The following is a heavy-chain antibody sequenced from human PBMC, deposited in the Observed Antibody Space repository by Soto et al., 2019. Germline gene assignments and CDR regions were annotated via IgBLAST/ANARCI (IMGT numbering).Heavy chain of an antibody. CDR2: IKQDGSEK. CDR3: AIEMATIASRYYYYYYGMDV. D-gene: IGHD5-12*01. V-gene: IGHV3-7*03. Sequence: EVQLVESGGGLVQPGGSLRLSCAASGFTFSSYWMSWVRQAPGKGLEWVANIKQDGSEKYYVDSVKGRFTISRENAKNSLYLQMNRLRAEDTAVYYCAIEMATIASRYYYYYYGMDVWGQGTTVTVSS. J-gene: IGHJ6*02. CDR1: GFTFSSYW.